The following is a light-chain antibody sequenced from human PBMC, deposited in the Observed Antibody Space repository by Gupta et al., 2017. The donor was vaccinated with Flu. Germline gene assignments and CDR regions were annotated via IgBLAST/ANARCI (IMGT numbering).Light chain of an antibody. CDR2: EVN. J-gene: IGLJ2*01. CDR3: SSYTSITSLVI. CDR1: SSDVGGYKY. Sequence: TGTSSDVGGYKYVSWYQQHPGKAPKLLIYEVNNRPSGVSNRFSGSKSGNMASLTISGLQAEDEAHYHCSSYTSITSLVIFGGGTKLTVL. V-gene: IGLV2-14*01.